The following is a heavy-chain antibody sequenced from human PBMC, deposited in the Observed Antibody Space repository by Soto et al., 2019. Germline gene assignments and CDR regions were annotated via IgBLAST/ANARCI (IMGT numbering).Heavy chain of an antibody. CDR2: IFSGDNT. D-gene: IGHD2-8*01. J-gene: IGHJ4*02. CDR3: AKDRGGVLAPSYFDN. V-gene: IGHV3-53*01. Sequence: EVQLVESGGGLIQPGGSLRLSCAASGFTVSGNYITWVRQAPGKGLEWVSVIFSGDNTYYSDSVKGRFTISRDNSKNTLYLQMHSLRAEDTAVYYCAKDRGGVLAPSYFDNWGQGTLVTVSS. CDR1: GFTVSGNY.